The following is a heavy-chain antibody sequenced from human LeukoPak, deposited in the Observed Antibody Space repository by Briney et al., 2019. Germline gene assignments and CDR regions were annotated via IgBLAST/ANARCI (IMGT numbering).Heavy chain of an antibody. CDR3: VRDRGYCSGGTCYALWDY. CDR1: GFTFSTFS. CDR2: IKEDGGEK. D-gene: IGHD2-15*01. J-gene: IGHJ4*02. V-gene: IGHV3-7*01. Sequence: GGSLRLSCAASGFTFSTFSMNWVRQAPGKGVEWVAHIKEDGGEKHYVDPVKGRFTISRDNAKNSLYLQMNSLRAEDTAMYYCVRDRGYCSGGTCYALWDYWGQGTLVTVSS.